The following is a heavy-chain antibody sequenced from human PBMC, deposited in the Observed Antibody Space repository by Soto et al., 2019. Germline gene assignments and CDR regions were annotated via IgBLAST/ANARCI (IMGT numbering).Heavy chain of an antibody. J-gene: IGHJ4*02. CDR2: IYYSGST. CDR3: ARQGASRYYDSSGSFDY. D-gene: IGHD3-22*01. CDR1: GGSISSSSYY. V-gene: IGHV4-39*01. Sequence: QLQLQESGPGLVKPSETLSLTCTVSGGSISSSSYYWGWIRQPPGKGLEWIGSIYYSGSTYYNPSLKSRVTISVDTSKNQFSLKLSSVTAADTAVYYCARQGASRYYDSSGSFDYWGQGTLVTVSS.